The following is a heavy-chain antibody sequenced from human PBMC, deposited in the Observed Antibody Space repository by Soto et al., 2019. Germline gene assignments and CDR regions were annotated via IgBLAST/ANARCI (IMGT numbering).Heavy chain of an antibody. CDR1: GYTFTGYY. J-gene: IGHJ6*02. CDR2: INPNSGGT. D-gene: IGHD3-22*01. V-gene: IGHV1-2*02. Sequence: VASVKVSCKASGYTFTGYYMHWVRQAPGQGLEWMGWINPNSGGTNYAQKFQGRVTMTRDTSISTAYMELSRLRSDDTAVYYCARGGDSSDYYYGMDVWGQGTTVTVSS. CDR3: ARGGDSSDYYYGMDV.